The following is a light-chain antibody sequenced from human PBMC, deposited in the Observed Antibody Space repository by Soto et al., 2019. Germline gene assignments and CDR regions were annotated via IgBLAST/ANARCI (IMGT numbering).Light chain of an antibody. V-gene: IGLV1-47*01. CDR3: ASWDDSLRGGV. J-gene: IGLJ7*01. CDR2: RSR. CDR1: GYNIGSNY. Sequence: QAVVTQTPSASGTPGQRVTISCSGSGYNIGSNYVYWYQQLPGTAPRLLIYRSRERPSGVPDRFSGSKSGTSAYLVITGLRSEDEADYYCASWDDSLRGGVFGGGTQLTVL.